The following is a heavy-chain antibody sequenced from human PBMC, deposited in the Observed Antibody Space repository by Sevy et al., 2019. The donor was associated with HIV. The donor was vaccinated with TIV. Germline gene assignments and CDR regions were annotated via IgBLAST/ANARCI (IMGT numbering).Heavy chain of an antibody. V-gene: IGHV1-2*06. J-gene: IGHJ3*02. CDR2: INPKSGGT. CDR1: GYTFTDYY. CDR3: ARGGGEGKMDDAFDI. Sequence: ASVKVSCKASGYTFTDYYMFWVRQAPGQGLAWMGRINPKSGGTNYAQKFQGRVTMTRDTSITTAYMELSRLTSDDTAVFYCARGGGEGKMDDAFDIWGQGTMVTVSS. D-gene: IGHD2-8*01.